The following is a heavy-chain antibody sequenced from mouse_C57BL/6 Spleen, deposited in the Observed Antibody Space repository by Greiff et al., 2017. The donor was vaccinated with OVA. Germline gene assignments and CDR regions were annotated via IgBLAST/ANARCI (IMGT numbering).Heavy chain of an antibody. Sequence: DVKLVESGPELVKPGASVKMSCKASGYTFTDYNMHWVKQSHGKSLEWIGYINPNNGGTSYNQKFKGKATLTVNKSSSTAYMELRSLTSEDSAVYYCARGYYYGQGYFDVWGTGTTVTVSS. CDR2: INPNNGGT. CDR1: GYTFTDYN. CDR3: ARGYYYGQGYFDV. D-gene: IGHD1-1*01. J-gene: IGHJ1*03. V-gene: IGHV1-22*01.